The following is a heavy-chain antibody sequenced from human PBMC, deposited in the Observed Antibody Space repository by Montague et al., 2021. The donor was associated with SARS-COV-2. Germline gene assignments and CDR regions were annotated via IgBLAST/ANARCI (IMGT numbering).Heavy chain of an antibody. V-gene: IGHV3-30*04. CDR2: ISYDGSNK. D-gene: IGHD1-14*01. CDR3: AREGLAGNLAYFDY. Sequence: SLRLSCAASGFTSSFYAMHWVRPAPGKGLEWVADISYDGSNKYYADSVRGRFTISRDNSKTTLYLQMNSLRAEDTAVYYCAREGLAGNLAYFDYWGQGTLVTVSA. J-gene: IGHJ4*02. CDR1: GFTSSFYA.